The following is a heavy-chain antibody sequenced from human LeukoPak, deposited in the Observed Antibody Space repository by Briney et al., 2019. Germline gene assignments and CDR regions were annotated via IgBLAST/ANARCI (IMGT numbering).Heavy chain of an antibody. J-gene: IGHJ4*02. CDR2: IYYSGST. CDR3: ARGWDAGGYFDY. V-gene: IGHV4-59*01. Sequence: PSETLSLTCTVSGGSISSYYWSWIRQPPGKGLEWIGYIYYSGSTNYNPSPKSRVTISVDTSKNQFSLKLSSVTAADTAVYYCARGWDAGGYFDYWGQGTLVTVSS. D-gene: IGHD1-26*01. CDR1: GGSISSYY.